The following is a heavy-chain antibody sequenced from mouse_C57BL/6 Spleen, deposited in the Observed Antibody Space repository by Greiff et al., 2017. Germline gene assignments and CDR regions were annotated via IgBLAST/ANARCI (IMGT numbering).Heavy chain of an antibody. CDR3: ARGRDSSGHYFDY. CDR2: IDPSDSET. V-gene: IGHV1-52*01. CDR1: GYTFTSYW. J-gene: IGHJ2*01. Sequence: VQLQQPGAELVRPGSSVKLSCKASGYTFTSYWMHWVKQRPIQGLEWIGNIDPSDSETHYNQKFKDKATLTVDKSSSTAYMQLSSLTSEDSAVYYGARGRDSSGHYFDYWGQGTTLTVSS. D-gene: IGHD3-2*02.